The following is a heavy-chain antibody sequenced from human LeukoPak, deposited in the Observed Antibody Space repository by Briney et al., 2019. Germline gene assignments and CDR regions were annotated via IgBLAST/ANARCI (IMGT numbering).Heavy chain of an antibody. D-gene: IGHD6-6*01. CDR3: ARPIAAPNWYFDL. Sequence: PGGSLRLSCAASGFTVSSNYMSWVRQAPGKGLEWVSAIYSGGSTYYADSVKGRFTISRDKSKNTLYLQMNSLRAEDTAVYYCARPIAAPNWYFDLWGRGTLVTVSS. CDR1: GFTVSSNY. J-gene: IGHJ2*01. V-gene: IGHV3-66*04. CDR2: IYSGGST.